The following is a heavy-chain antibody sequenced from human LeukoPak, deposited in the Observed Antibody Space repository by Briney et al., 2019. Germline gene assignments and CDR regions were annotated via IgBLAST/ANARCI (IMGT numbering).Heavy chain of an antibody. V-gene: IGHV4-39*07. CDR2: IYYSGST. CDR3: ARDWATRSGVPRRVDY. Sequence: SETLSLTCTVSGGSTSSSSYYWGWIRQPPGKGLEWIGSIYYSGSTYYNPSLKSRVTISVDTSKNQFSLKLSSVTAAATAVYYCARDWATRSGVPRRVDYWGQGTLVTVSS. D-gene: IGHD6-25*01. CDR1: GGSTSSSSYY. J-gene: IGHJ4*02.